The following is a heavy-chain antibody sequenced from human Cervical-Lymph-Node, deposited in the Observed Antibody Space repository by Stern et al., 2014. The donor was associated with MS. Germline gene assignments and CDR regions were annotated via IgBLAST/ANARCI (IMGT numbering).Heavy chain of an antibody. J-gene: IGHJ4*02. V-gene: IGHV2-26*01. CDR3: ARILWDDGYRGDY. D-gene: IGHD5-24*01. CDR1: GFSLSNPRMG. Sequence: ESGPVLVEPTETLMLTCTVSGFSLSNPRMGVSWIRQSPGKALEWLAHIFSNDEKSYTASLKSRLTISKDTSKSQVVLTMTGMDPVDTATYYCARILWDDGYRGDYWGQGTLVTVSS. CDR2: IFSNDEK.